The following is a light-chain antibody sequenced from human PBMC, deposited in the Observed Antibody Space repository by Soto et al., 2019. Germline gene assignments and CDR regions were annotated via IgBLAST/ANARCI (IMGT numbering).Light chain of an antibody. V-gene: IGLV2-14*01. J-gene: IGLJ2*01. CDR1: NSDVGSYNY. CDR2: DVS. CDR3: SSYRSRTMVV. Sequence: QSALTQPASVSGSPGQSITISCTGTNSDVGSYNYVSWYQQHTGKAPKLMIYDVSNRPSGVSNRFSGSKSGNTASLTISGLQAEDEADYYCSSYRSRTMVVFGGGTKLTVL.